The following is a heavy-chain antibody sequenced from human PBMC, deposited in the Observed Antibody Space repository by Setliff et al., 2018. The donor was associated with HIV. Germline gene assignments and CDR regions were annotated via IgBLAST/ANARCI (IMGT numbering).Heavy chain of an antibody. D-gene: IGHD3-10*01. CDR3: ARGRLLWSGSYYYYYMDV. CDR1: GFSFRSAW. J-gene: IGHJ6*03. Sequence: GGSLRLSCGASGFSFRSAWMNWVRQAPGKGLEWVGRVKSKGDGGTTDFVAPVKGRFTISRDDSKNSLYLQMNSLKTEDTAVYYCARGRLLWSGSYYYYYMDVWGKGTTVTVSS. V-gene: IGHV3-15*01. CDR2: VKSKGDGGTT.